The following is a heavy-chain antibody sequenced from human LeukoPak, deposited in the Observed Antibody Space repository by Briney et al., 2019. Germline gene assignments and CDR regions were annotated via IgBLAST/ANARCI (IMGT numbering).Heavy chain of an antibody. Sequence: GGSLRLSCAASGFTFSSYAMRWVRQAPGKGLEWVAVISYEGSNKYYADSVKGRFTIPRDNSKNTLYLQMNSLRAEDTAVYYCARSEGATTFDYWGQGTLVTVSS. J-gene: IGHJ4*02. CDR1: GFTFSSYA. CDR2: ISYEGSNK. V-gene: IGHV3-30-3*01. D-gene: IGHD1-26*01. CDR3: ARSEGATTFDY.